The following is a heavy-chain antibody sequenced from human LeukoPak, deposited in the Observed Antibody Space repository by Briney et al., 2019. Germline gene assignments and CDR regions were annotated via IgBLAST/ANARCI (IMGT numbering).Heavy chain of an antibody. D-gene: IGHD2-15*01. CDR2: INHSGST. J-gene: IGHJ4*02. CDR1: GGSFSGYY. V-gene: IGHV4-34*01. Sequence: SSETLSLTCAVYGGSFSGYYWSWIRQPPGKGLEWIGEINHSGSTNYNPSLKSRVTISVDTSKNQFSLKLSSVTAADTAVYYCASHCSGGSCLSDYWGQGTLVTVSP. CDR3: ASHCSGGSCLSDY.